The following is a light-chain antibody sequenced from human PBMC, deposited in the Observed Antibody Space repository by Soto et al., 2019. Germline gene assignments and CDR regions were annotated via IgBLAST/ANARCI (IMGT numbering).Light chain of an antibody. Sequence: DIQMTQSPSTLSASVGDRVTITCRARQSISSWLALYQQKPGKAPKLLIYKASSLESGVPSRFSGSGSGTELTLTISSLQPDDFATYYCQQYNSYSGTFGQATKVKIK. CDR1: QSISSW. J-gene: IGKJ1*01. CDR3: QQYNSYSGT. V-gene: IGKV1-5*03. CDR2: KAS.